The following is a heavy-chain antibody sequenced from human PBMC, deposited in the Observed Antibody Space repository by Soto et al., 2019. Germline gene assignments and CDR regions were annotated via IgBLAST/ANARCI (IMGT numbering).Heavy chain of an antibody. CDR2: IHYSGST. Sequence: QVQLQESGPGLVKPSETLSLTCTVSGGSISSSYWSWIRQPPGKGLEWIGNIHYSGSTNYNPSLKSRVTISVDKSKNQFSLKLSSVTAADTAVYYCARPPWADYGGIFDPWGQGTLVTVSS. CDR1: GGSISSSY. D-gene: IGHD4-17*01. J-gene: IGHJ5*02. CDR3: ARPPWADYGGIFDP. V-gene: IGHV4-59*01.